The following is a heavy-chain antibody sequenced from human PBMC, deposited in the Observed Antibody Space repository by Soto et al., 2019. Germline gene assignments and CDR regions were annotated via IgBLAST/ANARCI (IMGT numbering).Heavy chain of an antibody. CDR1: GYTFTSYA. CDR2: INAGNGNT. J-gene: IGHJ4*02. D-gene: IGHD1-26*01. Sequence: QVQLVQSGAEEKKPGASVKVSCKASGYTFTSYAMHWVRQAPGQRLEWMGWINAGNGNTKYSQKFQGRVTITRDTPASTADMELSSLRSEDTTVYNCARSGSYRRIDYWGQGTLVTVSS. V-gene: IGHV1-3*05. CDR3: ARSGSYRRIDY.